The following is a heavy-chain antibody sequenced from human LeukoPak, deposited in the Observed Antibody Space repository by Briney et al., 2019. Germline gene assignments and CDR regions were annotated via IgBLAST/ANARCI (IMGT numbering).Heavy chain of an antibody. CDR1: GGSISSGGYS. Sequence: PSETLSLTCAVSGGSISSGGYSWSWIRQPPGKGLEWIGYIYYSGSTYYNPSLKSRVTISVDTSKNQFSLKLSSVTAADTAVYYCARYVEYGSSWYINYFDYWGQGTLVTVSS. D-gene: IGHD6-13*01. CDR3: ARYVEYGSSWYINYFDY. J-gene: IGHJ4*02. CDR2: IYYSGST. V-gene: IGHV4-31*11.